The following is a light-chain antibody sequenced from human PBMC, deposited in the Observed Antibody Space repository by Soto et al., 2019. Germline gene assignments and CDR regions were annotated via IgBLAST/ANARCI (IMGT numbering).Light chain of an antibody. J-gene: IGKJ1*01. V-gene: IGKV3-20*01. Sequence: EIVLPQSPGTLSLSPGERATLSCRASQSVSSGYLAWYQQKPGQAPSLLIYGASSRATGIPDRFSGSGSGTDFTLTISRLEPEDFAVYYCQQYGSSSWTFGQGTKVEIK. CDR2: GAS. CDR3: QQYGSSSWT. CDR1: QSVSSGY.